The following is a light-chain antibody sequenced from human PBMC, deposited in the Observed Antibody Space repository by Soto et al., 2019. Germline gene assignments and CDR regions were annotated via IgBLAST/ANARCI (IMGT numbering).Light chain of an antibody. Sequence: DIQMTPSPTSLSASVGDRVTITCRASQGIRNFVAWNQQKPGKAHKLLLYAASTLQSGVPSRFSGGGSGTDFPLTINILQPDVVASYSCQKYSSVPVFGPGTKVEIK. CDR2: AAS. J-gene: IGKJ3*01. CDR1: QGIRNF. CDR3: QKYSSVPV. V-gene: IGKV1-27*01.